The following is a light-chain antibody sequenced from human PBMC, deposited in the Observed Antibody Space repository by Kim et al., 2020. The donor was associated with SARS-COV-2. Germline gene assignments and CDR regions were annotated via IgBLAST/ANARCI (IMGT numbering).Light chain of an antibody. CDR2: KTS. J-gene: IGKJ1*01. CDR1: QSITSW. Sequence: DIQMTQSPSTLSASVGDTVTITCRASQSITSWLAWYQQKPGKAPNLLIYKTSTLESGVPSRFSGSGSGTEFTLTISSLQPDDFATYYCQQYNSYSGTFGPGTKVNIK. CDR3: QQYNSYSGT. V-gene: IGKV1-5*03.